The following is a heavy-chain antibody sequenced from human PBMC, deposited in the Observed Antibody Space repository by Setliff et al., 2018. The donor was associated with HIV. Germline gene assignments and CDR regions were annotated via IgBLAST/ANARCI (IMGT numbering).Heavy chain of an antibody. D-gene: IGHD2-15*01. CDR2: IRGNGGNK. CDR3: AVGRLRYYFDY. CDR1: GLTFSTSD. Sequence: PGGSLRLSCVASGLTFSTSDMTWLRQAPGKGLEWVAGIRGNGGNKYYVDSVKGRFTISRDNDKKSLYLQMNSLRVEDTAVYYCAVGRLRYYFDYWGQGALVTVSS. V-gene: IGHV3-7*03. J-gene: IGHJ4*02.